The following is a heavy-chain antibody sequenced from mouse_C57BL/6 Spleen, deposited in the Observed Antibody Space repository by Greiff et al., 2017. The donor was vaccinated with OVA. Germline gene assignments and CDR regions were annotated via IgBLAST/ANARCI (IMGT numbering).Heavy chain of an antibody. CDR1: GYAFSSSW. Sequence: VQLQQSGPELVKPGASVKISCKASGYAFSSSWMNWVKQRPGKGLEWIGRIYPGDGDTNYNGKFKGKATLTADTSSSTAYMQLSSLTSADSAVYSCARYDAMDYWGQGTLVTVSA. CDR2: IYPGDGDT. J-gene: IGHJ3*01. D-gene: IGHD2-3*01. V-gene: IGHV1-82*01. CDR3: ARYDAMDY.